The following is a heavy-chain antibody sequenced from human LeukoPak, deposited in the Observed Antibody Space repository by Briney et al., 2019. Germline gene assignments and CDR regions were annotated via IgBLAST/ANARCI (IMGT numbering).Heavy chain of an antibody. Sequence: ASVNVSCKASGYTFSSYYMHWVRQAPGQGLEWMGIIDPSGGDTSYAQKFQGRVTMTRDTSTSTVYMEMSSLRSEDTAVYYCARAGLQMVRGVRYHYYYMDVWGKGTTVTVSS. CDR3: ARAGLQMVRGVRYHYYYMDV. J-gene: IGHJ6*03. V-gene: IGHV1-46*01. CDR1: GYTFSSYY. CDR2: IDPSGGDT. D-gene: IGHD3-10*01.